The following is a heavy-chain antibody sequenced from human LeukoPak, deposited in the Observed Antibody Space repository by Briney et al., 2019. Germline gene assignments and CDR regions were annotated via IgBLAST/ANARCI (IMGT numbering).Heavy chain of an antibody. CDR2: IRYDGNNK. CDR1: GFTFSNYG. V-gene: IGHV3-30*02. CDR3: AKEGLVRGVIPRATLVDY. D-gene: IGHD3-10*01. Sequence: GGSLRLSCAASGFTFSNYGMHWVRQAPGKGLEWVGFIRYDGNNKYYADSVKGRFTISRDNSKNTLYLQMNSLRTEDTAVYYCAKEGLVRGVIPRATLVDYWGQGTLVTVSS. J-gene: IGHJ4*02.